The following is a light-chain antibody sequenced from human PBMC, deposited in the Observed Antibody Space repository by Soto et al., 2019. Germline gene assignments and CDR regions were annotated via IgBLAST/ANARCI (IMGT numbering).Light chain of an antibody. CDR1: SSNIGSKP. Sequence: QAVVTQPPSVSGTPGQRVTISCSGSSSNIGSKPINWYQHLPGTAPKLLIFTNNRRPSGVPDRFSGSKSGTSGSLAITGLQSDDEADYYCATWDDSLKGPVFGGGTQLTVL. CDR2: TNN. J-gene: IGLJ3*02. V-gene: IGLV1-44*01. CDR3: ATWDDSLKGPV.